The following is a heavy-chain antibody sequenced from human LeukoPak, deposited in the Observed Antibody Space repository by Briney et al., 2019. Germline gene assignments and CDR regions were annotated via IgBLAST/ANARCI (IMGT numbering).Heavy chain of an antibody. CDR1: GGSISSNF. J-gene: IGHJ4*02. V-gene: IGHV4-59*01. CDR2: IFHSGCT. Sequence: KTSETLSLTCTVSGGSISSNFWSWIRQPPGKGLEWMGYIFHSGCTSYNPSLKSRVTISVDTSKNQFSLNLTSVTAADTAVYYCARGKVTNDYWGQGTLVTVSS. D-gene: IGHD4-17*01. CDR3: ARGKVTNDY.